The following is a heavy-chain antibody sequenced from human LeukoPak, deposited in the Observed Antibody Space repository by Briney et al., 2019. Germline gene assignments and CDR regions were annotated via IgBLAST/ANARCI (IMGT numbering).Heavy chain of an antibody. V-gene: IGHV4-59*08. CDR1: GDSISIYY. D-gene: IGHD3-22*01. Sequence: SETLSLTCTVSGDSISIYYWSWIRQPPGKGLEWIGYINYSGSTSYSPSLKSRVTISVDTSKNQFSLNLTSVTAADTAAYSCARGRSSGYYPHYYFDYWGQGALVTVSS. CDR3: ARGRSSGYYPHYYFDY. CDR2: INYSGST. J-gene: IGHJ4*02.